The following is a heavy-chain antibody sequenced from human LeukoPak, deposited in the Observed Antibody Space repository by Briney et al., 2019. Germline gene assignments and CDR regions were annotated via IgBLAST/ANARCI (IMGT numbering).Heavy chain of an antibody. Sequence: PETLSLTCTVSGGSISSYYWSWIRQPAGKGLEWIGRIYTSGSTNYHPSLKSRVTMSVDTSKNQFSLKLSSVTAADTAVYYCARAIAAAGTYYYGMDVWGQGTTVTVSS. J-gene: IGHJ6*02. D-gene: IGHD6-13*01. V-gene: IGHV4-4*07. CDR1: GGSISSYY. CDR2: IYTSGST. CDR3: ARAIAAAGTYYYGMDV.